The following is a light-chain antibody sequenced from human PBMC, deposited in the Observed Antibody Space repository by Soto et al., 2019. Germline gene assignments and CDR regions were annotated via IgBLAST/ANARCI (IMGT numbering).Light chain of an antibody. V-gene: IGLV4-69*01. CDR3: QAGGTGFVV. J-gene: IGLJ2*01. CDR1: SGHSSYA. Sequence: QLVLTQSPSASASLGASVKLTCTLSSGHSSYAIAWHQQQPEQGPRYLMKLNSDGSHSKGDGIPVRFSGSSSGAERYLTSSSLQSEDESYYYCQAGGTGFVVFGGGTKLTVL. CDR2: LNSDGSH.